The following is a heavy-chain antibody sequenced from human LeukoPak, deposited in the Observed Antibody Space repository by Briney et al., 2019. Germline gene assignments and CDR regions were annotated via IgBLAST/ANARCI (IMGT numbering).Heavy chain of an antibody. CDR1: GFTFSSYS. CDR2: ISSSSSYI. Sequence: PGGSLRLSCAASGFTFSSYSMNWVRQAPRKGLEWVSSISSSSSYIYYADSVKGRFTISRDNAKNSLYLQMNSLRAEDTAVYYCAREARLGELSPSGYWGQGTLVTVSS. V-gene: IGHV3-21*01. J-gene: IGHJ4*02. D-gene: IGHD3-16*02. CDR3: AREARLGELSPSGY.